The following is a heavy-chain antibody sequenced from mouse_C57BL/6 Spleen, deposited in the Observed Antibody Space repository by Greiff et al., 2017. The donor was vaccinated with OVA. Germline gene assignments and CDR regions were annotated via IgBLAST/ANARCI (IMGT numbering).Heavy chain of an antibody. V-gene: IGHV1-52*01. CDR3: ARGSYYSNQGFAY. Sequence: VQLQQPGAELVRPGSSVKLSCKASGYTFTSYWMHWVKQRPIQGLEWIGNIDPSDSETHYNQKFKDKATLTVDKSSSTAYMQLSSLTSEDSAVYCCARGSYYSNQGFAYWGQGTLVTVSA. CDR2: IDPSDSET. D-gene: IGHD2-5*01. J-gene: IGHJ3*01. CDR1: GYTFTSYW.